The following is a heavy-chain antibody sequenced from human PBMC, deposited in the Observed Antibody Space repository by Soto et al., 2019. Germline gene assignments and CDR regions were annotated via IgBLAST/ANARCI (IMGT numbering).Heavy chain of an antibody. CDR1: GGSISSYY. CDR3: ARDLLVPAAMPRGFDP. Sequence: SETLSLTCTVSGGSISSYYWSWIRQPPGKGLEWIGYIYYSGSTYYNPSLKSRVTISVDTSKNQFSLKLSSVTAADTAVYYCARDLLVPAAMPRGFDPWGQGTLVTVSS. J-gene: IGHJ5*02. V-gene: IGHV4-59*12. CDR2: IYYSGST. D-gene: IGHD2-2*01.